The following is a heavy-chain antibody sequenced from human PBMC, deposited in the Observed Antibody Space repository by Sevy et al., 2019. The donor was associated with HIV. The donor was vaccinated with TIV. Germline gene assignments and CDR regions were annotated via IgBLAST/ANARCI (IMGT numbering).Heavy chain of an antibody. CDR1: GGSFSGYY. V-gene: IGHV4-34*01. J-gene: IGHJ6*02. Sequence: SETLSLTCAVYGGSFSGYYWSWIRQPPGKGLEWIGEINHSGSTNYNPSLKSRVTISVDTSKNQFSLKLSSVTAAETAVYYCARGLDCSSTSCPPLYGMDVWGQGTTVTVSS. D-gene: IGHD2-2*01. CDR2: INHSGST. CDR3: ARGLDCSSTSCPPLYGMDV.